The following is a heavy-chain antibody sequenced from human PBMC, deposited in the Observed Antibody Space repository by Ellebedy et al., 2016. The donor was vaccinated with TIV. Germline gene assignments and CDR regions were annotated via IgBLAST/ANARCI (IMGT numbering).Heavy chain of an antibody. CDR2: INHSGST. CDR3: ARQHDPKYNNYMDV. Sequence: MPSETLSLTCAVYGGSFSGYYWSWIRQPPGKGLEWIGEINHSGSTNYNPSLKSRVTISVDTSKNQFSLNLSSVTAADTAMYYCARQHDPKYNNYMDVWGKGTTVTVSS. J-gene: IGHJ6*03. V-gene: IGHV4-34*01. CDR1: GGSFSGYY.